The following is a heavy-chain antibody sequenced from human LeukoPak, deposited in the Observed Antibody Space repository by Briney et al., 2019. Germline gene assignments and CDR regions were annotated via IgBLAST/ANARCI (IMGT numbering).Heavy chain of an antibody. V-gene: IGHV3-7*03. Sequence: GLSLRLSCAASGLTSGSSWMTWVRHTPRQGLEWVANIEHDGSERNYMESVKGRFTISRDNGKNLLHLQMNNLRAEDTAVYYCAAGTGWTSEYWGQGILVTVSS. CDR3: AAGTGWTSEY. J-gene: IGHJ4*02. CDR2: IEHDGSER. D-gene: IGHD2-8*02. CDR1: GLTSGSSW.